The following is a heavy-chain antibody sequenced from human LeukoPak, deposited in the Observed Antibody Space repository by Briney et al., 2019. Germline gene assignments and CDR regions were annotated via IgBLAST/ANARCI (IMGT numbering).Heavy chain of an antibody. D-gene: IGHD6-19*01. CDR1: GFTFSSYA. V-gene: IGHV3-23*01. CDR2: TTDSGSRT. Sequence: GGSLRLSCAASGFTFSSYAMRWVRQAPGKGLEWVSSTTDSGSRTYYADSVKGRFTISRDNSKNMLYLQMNSLRAEDTAVYYCAKGGAMADKYYQEWGQGTLVTVPS. J-gene: IGHJ1*01. CDR3: AKGGAMADKYYQE.